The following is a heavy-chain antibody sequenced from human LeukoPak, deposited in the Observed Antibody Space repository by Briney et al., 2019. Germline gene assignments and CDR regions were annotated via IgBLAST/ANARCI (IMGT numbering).Heavy chain of an antibody. D-gene: IGHD3-16*01. CDR1: GATFSSYA. CDR2: IIPIFGTA. J-gene: IGHJ5*02. CDR3: ARDGGSSGNWFDP. V-gene: IGHV1-69*13. Sequence: SVKVSCKASGATFSSYAISWVRQAPGQGLEWMGGIIPIFGTANYAQKFQGRVTITADESTSTAYMELSSLRSEDTAVYYCARDGGSSGNWFDPWGQGTLVTVSS.